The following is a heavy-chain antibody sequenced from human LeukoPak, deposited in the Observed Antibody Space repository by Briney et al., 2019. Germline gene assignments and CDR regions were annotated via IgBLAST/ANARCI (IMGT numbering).Heavy chain of an antibody. CDR1: GGPISSYY. D-gene: IGHD3-10*01. CDR3: AVGLLWFGKLDY. J-gene: IGHJ4*02. Sequence: SETLSLTCTVSGGPISSYYWSWIRQPAGKGLEWIGRIYTSGSTNYNPSLKSRVTMSVDTSKNQFSLKLSSVTAADTAVYYCAVGLLWFGKLDYWGQGTLVTVSS. V-gene: IGHV4-4*07. CDR2: IYTSGST.